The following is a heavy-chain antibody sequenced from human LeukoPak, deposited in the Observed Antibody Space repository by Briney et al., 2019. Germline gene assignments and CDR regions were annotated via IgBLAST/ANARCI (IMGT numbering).Heavy chain of an antibody. CDR1: GGSISSSSYY. V-gene: IGHV4-39*07. CDR2: IYTSGST. CDR3: ASGVTVVTPEVWFDP. Sequence: SETLSLTCTVSGGSISSSSYYWGWIRQPPGKGLEWIGRIYTSGSTNYNPSLKSRVTISVDTSKNQFSLKLSSVTAADTAVYYCASGVTVVTPEVWFDPWGQGTLVTVSS. J-gene: IGHJ5*02. D-gene: IGHD4-23*01.